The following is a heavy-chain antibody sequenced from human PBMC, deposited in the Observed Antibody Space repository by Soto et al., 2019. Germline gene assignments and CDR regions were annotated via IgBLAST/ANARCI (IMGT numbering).Heavy chain of an antibody. J-gene: IGHJ4*02. CDR2: ISGSGGST. Sequence: HPGGSLRLSCAASGFTFSSYAMSWVRQAPGKGLEWVSAISGSGGSTYYADSVKGRFTISRDNTKNTLYLKMNSRRAEDTAVYYCAKGGGSGSYIYWGQGTLVTVSS. CDR3: AKGGGSGSYIY. CDR1: GFTFSSYA. V-gene: IGHV3-23*01. D-gene: IGHD3-10*01.